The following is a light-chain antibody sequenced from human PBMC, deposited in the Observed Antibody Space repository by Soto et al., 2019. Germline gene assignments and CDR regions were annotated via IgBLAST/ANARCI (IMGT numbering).Light chain of an antibody. CDR3: QQRRT. V-gene: IGKV3-11*01. Sequence: EIVLTQSPATLSLSPGERATLSCRASQTVSSYLAWYQQKPGQAPRLLVYDASDRATGIPARFSGSGSGTDFTLTISSLEPEDFAVYYCQQRRTFGHGTRLEI. CDR2: DAS. CDR1: QTVSSY. J-gene: IGKJ5*01.